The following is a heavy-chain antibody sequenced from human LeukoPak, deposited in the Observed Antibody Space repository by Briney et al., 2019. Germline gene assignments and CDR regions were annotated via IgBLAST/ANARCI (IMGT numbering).Heavy chain of an antibody. CDR1: GYTFTNYG. Sequence: ASVKVSCKASGYTFTNYGISWVRQAPGQGLEWMGWISAYNGNTNYAQKFQGRITMTTDTSTSTAYMELRSLRSDDTAVYYCARSQGRAFGGVIATLYDYWGQGTLVTVSS. J-gene: IGHJ4*02. CDR3: ARSQGRAFGGVIATLYDY. D-gene: IGHD3-16*02. V-gene: IGHV1-18*01. CDR2: ISAYNGNT.